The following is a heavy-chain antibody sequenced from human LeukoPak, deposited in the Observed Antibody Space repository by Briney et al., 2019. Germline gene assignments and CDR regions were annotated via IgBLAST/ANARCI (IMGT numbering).Heavy chain of an antibody. Sequence: SETLSLTCTVSGGSISSYYWSWIRQPPGKGLEWIGYIYYSGSTNYNPPLKSRVTISVDTSKNQFSLKLSSVTAADTAVYYCARGMGYDFWSGYYPLMDVWGKGTTDTVSS. CDR3: ARGMGYDFWSGYYPLMDV. CDR2: IYYSGST. CDR1: GGSISSYY. D-gene: IGHD3-3*01. J-gene: IGHJ6*03. V-gene: IGHV4-59*01.